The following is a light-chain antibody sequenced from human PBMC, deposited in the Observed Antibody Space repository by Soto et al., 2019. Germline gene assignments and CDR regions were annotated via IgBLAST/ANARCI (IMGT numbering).Light chain of an antibody. Sequence: EIVLTQSPGTLSLSPGERATLSCRASQSVSSSYLAWYQQQPGQAPRLLIYGASSRATGIPDRFSGSGSGTDFTLTISRLEPEDFAVYYCQQYGSSHTFGQGTKLEIK. CDR2: GAS. CDR1: QSVSSSY. J-gene: IGKJ2*01. CDR3: QQYGSSHT. V-gene: IGKV3-20*01.